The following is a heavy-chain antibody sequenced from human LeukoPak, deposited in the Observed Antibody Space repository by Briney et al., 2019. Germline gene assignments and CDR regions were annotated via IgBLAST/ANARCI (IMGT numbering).Heavy chain of an antibody. CDR1: GFTFNNYD. CDR2: ISSSGSTM. Sequence: PGGSLRLSCAASGFTFNNYDMNWVRQAPGKGLEWVSYISSSGSTMYYADSVKGRFTISRDNSKNSFYLQMSSLRAEDTGVFYCARDVAYSAFDYWGQGTLVTVSS. D-gene: IGHD2-21*01. J-gene: IGHJ4*02. CDR3: ARDVAYSAFDY. V-gene: IGHV3-48*03.